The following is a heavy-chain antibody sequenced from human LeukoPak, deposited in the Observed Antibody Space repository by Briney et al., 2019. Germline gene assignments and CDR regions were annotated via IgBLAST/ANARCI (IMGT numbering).Heavy chain of an antibody. V-gene: IGHV3-7*01. D-gene: IGHD2-2*02. J-gene: IGHJ4*02. CDR1: GFTFSHYM. CDR3: ARDKDYTIDY. CDR2: MRIDGSVA. Sequence: PGGSLRLSCEVSGFTFSHYMMTWVRQAPGEGLEWVANMRIDGSVAQYADSVKGRFTISRDNAKSSLFLQMNNVRVEDTAVYYCARDKDYTIDYWGQGTLVTVSS.